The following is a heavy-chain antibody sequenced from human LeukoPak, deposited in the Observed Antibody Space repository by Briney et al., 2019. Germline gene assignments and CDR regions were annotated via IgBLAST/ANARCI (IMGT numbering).Heavy chain of an antibody. D-gene: IGHD3-22*01. CDR1: GYTFTSYG. V-gene: IGHV1-69*05. J-gene: IGHJ4*02. CDR3: ATQLYYYDSSGSHDY. CDR2: IIPIFGTA. Sequence: GASVKVSCKASGYTFTSYGISWVRQAPGQGLEWMGRIIPIFGTANYAQKFQGRVTITTDESTSTAYMELSSLRSEDTAVYYCATQLYYYDSSGSHDYWGQGTLVTVSS.